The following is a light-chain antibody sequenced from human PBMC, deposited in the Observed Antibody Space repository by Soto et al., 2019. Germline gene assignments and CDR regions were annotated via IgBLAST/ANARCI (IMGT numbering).Light chain of an antibody. CDR2: GAS. J-gene: IGKJ4*01. V-gene: IGKV3-15*01. CDR1: QGVSRK. Sequence: DIVMTQSPATLSVSPGERVTFSCRASQGVSRKLAWYQHKPGQAPRVLISGASTGATGIPARFSGSGSGTDFTLTISSLQSEDCAIYYWQQYHTWPFTFGGGTKVEIK. CDR3: QQYHTWPFT.